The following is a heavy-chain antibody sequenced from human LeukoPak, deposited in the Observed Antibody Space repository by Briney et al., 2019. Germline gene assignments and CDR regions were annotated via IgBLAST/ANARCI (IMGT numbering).Heavy chain of an antibody. CDR2: IHPNTGNP. J-gene: IGHJ4*02. V-gene: IGHV7-4-1*02. D-gene: IGHD7-27*01. Sequence: PWASVKVSCKASGYTFTDYAMNWVRQAPGQGLEWMGWIHPNTGNPTYAQGFTGRFVFSLDTSVSTAYLQISSLKAEDTAVYYCARWGKMMFDYWGQGTLVTVSS. CDR1: GYTFTDYA. CDR3: ARWGKMMFDY.